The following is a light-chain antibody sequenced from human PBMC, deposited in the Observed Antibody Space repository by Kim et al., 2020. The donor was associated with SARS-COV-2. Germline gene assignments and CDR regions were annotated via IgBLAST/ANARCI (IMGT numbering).Light chain of an antibody. CDR2: SAS. Sequence: SPGESATLPCRARPTVGSHLAWYQQKPGQAPRLLIYSASTRATGIPPRFRGSGSGTEFTLTISSLQSEDSAIYYCQHHNNWPPYTFGQGTKLEI. CDR1: PTVGSH. CDR3: QHHNNWPPYT. J-gene: IGKJ2*01. V-gene: IGKV3-15*01.